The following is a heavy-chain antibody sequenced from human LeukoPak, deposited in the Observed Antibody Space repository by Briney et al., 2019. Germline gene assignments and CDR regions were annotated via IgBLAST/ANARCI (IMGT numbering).Heavy chain of an antibody. CDR2: ISGSGAYT. Sequence: GGSLRLSCAASGFTFSSYAMSWVRQAPGKGLEWVSTISGSGAYTFYADSVKGRFTISRDNSKNTLYLQMNSLRDEDTAVYYCAKETGASYDYPLDYWGQGTLVTVSP. D-gene: IGHD5-18*01. CDR3: AKETGASYDYPLDY. J-gene: IGHJ4*02. CDR1: GFTFSSYA. V-gene: IGHV3-23*01.